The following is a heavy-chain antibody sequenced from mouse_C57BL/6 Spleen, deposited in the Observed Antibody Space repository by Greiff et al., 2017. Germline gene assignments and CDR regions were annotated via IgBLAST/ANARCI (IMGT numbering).Heavy chain of an antibody. V-gene: IGHV5-4*01. Sequence: LVESGGGLVKPGGSLKLSCAASGFTFSSYAMSWVRQTPEKRLEWVATISDGGSYTYYPDNVKGRFTISRDNAKNNLYLQMSHLKSEDTAMYYCARGDDYDVEGYDYWGQGTTLTVSS. CDR1: GFTFSSYA. CDR2: ISDGGSYT. J-gene: IGHJ2*01. D-gene: IGHD2-4*01. CDR3: ARGDDYDVEGYDY.